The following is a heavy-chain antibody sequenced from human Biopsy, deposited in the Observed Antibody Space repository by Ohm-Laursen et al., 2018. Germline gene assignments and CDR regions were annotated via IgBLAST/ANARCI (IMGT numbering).Heavy chain of an antibody. Sequence: PPGTLSLTCTVSGGSISSDYWSWIRQTPGKGLEWIGYIYYSGSTNYNPSLKSRVTISVDTSKNQFSLRLNSVTAADTAVYYCARATNSTGWPYYYFYGMDAWGQGTTVTVSS. CDR1: GGSISSDY. D-gene: IGHD2/OR15-2a*01. J-gene: IGHJ6*02. V-gene: IGHV4-59*01. CDR3: ARATNSTGWPYYYFYGMDA. CDR2: IYYSGST.